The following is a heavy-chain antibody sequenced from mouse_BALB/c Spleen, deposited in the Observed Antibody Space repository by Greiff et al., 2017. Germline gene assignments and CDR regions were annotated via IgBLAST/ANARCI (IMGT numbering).Heavy chain of an antibody. CDR1: GFTFSSYY. CDR2: INSNGGST. J-gene: IGHJ2*01. D-gene: IGHD3-3*01. Sequence: EVQLVESGGGLVKLGGSLKLSCAASGFTFSSYYMSWVRQTPEKRLELVAAINSNGGSTYYPDTVKGRFTISRDNAKNTLYLQMSSLKSEDTALYYCARRGDVYFDYWGQGTTLTVSS. CDR3: ARRGDVYFDY. V-gene: IGHV5-6-2*01.